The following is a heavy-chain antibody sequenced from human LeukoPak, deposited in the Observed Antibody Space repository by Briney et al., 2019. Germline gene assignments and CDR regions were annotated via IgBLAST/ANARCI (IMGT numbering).Heavy chain of an antibody. V-gene: IGHV3-13*04. CDR3: ARGHYDMDV. Sequence: PGGSLRLSCAASGXIFSDFDMHWVRQVTGKGLEWVSAIGTTGDTYYPGSVKGRFTISRENAKNSLYLQMNSLRAEDTAVYYCARGHYDMDVWGQGTTVTVSS. CDR2: IGTTGDT. J-gene: IGHJ6*02. CDR1: GXIFSDFD.